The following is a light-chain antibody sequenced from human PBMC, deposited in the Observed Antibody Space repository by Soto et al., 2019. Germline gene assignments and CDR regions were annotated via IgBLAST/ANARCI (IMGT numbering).Light chain of an antibody. J-gene: IGLJ2*01. Sequence: QSALTQPRSVSGSPGQSVTISCTGTSSDVGGYDFVSWFQQHPGKAPKLIISDVSQRPSGVPDRFSGSKSGNTASLTISGLQAEDEAEYYCCSCAGGYTHVAFGGGTKLTVL. V-gene: IGLV2-11*01. CDR2: DVS. CDR1: SSDVGGYDF. CDR3: CSCAGGYTHVA.